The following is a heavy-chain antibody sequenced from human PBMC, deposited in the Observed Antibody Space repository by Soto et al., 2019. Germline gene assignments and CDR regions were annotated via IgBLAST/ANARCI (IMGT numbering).Heavy chain of an antibody. CDR2: VSYSGST. Sequence: PSETLSLTCTVSGGSISSYYWSWVRQPPGKGLEWIGYVSYSGSTNYNPSLKRRVTISVDTSKTQFSLKLSSVTAADTAVYYCVRVSTSFDDWGQGTVVTVSS. D-gene: IGHD2-2*01. J-gene: IGHJ4*02. V-gene: IGHV4-59*01. CDR1: GGSISSYY. CDR3: VRVSTSFDD.